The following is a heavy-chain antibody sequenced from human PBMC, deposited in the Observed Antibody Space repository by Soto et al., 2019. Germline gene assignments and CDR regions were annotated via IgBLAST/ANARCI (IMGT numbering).Heavy chain of an antibody. V-gene: IGHV1-69*01. CDR3: AREATYNSGYYYYGMDV. D-gene: IGHD3-10*01. J-gene: IGHJ6*02. Sequence: QVQLVQSGAEVKKPGSSVKVSCKASGGTFSSYAISWVRQAPGQGLEWMGGIIPIFGTEHYAQKFQGRVTITTDESTSTAYMELSSLRSEDTAVYYCAREATYNSGYYYYGMDVWGQGTTVTVSS. CDR1: GGTFSSYA. CDR2: IIPIFGTE.